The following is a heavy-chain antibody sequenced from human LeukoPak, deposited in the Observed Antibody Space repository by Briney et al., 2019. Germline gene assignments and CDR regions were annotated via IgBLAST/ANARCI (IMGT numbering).Heavy chain of an antibody. CDR2: IHASENT. CDR3: ARGSNYYGSGSAYYYYMDV. V-gene: IGHV4-4*07. D-gene: IGHD3-10*01. Sequence: SETLSLTCTFSGGSINNFYWSWIRQPAGKGLEWIGRIHASENTNYNPSLKSRVTMSVGTSKNQFSLKLSSVTAADTAVYYCARGSNYYGSGSAYYYYMDVWGKGTTVTVSS. CDR1: GGSINNFY. J-gene: IGHJ6*03.